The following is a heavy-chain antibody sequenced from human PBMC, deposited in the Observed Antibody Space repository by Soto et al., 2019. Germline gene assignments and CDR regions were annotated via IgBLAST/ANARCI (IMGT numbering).Heavy chain of an antibody. CDR1: GGSFSGYY. Sequence: SETLSLTCAVYGGSFSGYYWSWIRLPPGKGLEWIGEINHSGSTNYNPSLKSRVTISVDTAKNQFSLKLSSVTAADTAVYYCAIWTGHSELYYFDYWGQGTQVTVSS. V-gene: IGHV4-34*01. CDR2: INHSGST. J-gene: IGHJ4*02. CDR3: AIWTGHSELYYFDY. D-gene: IGHD3-9*01.